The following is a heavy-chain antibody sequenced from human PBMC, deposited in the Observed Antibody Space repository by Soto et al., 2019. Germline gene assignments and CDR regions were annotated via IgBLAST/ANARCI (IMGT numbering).Heavy chain of an antibody. CDR1: GGSIRGYY. CDR3: VRASMPKAHFDS. CDR2: MHTSGST. J-gene: IGHJ4*02. D-gene: IGHD2-2*01. V-gene: IGHV4-4*07. Sequence: SETLSLTCTASGGSIRGYYWSWIRQSAGMGLEWIGRMHTSGSTNYNPSLKSPVTFSVDMSKNQISLKLTSVTAADTALYYCVRASMPKAHFDSWGQGTLVTVSS.